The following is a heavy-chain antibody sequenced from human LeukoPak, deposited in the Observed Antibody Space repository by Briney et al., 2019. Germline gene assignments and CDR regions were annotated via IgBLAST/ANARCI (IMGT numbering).Heavy chain of an antibody. CDR1: GGSMNSFY. J-gene: IGHJ4*02. D-gene: IGHD5-12*01. Sequence: SETLSLTCTVSGGSMNSFYWTWIRQPPGKGLEWIGYIYYSGGTTYNPSLKSRVTISVDTSKNQFSLKLSSVTAADTAVYYCARLRGFHIEYWGQGTLVTVSS. CDR2: IYYSGGT. V-gene: IGHV4-59*12. CDR3: ARLRGFHIEY.